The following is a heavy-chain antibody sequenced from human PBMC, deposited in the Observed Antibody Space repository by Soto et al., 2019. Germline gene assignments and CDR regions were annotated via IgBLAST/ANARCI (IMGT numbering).Heavy chain of an antibody. CDR2: IYYSGST. CDR3: ARYYGDYGVGWFDT. V-gene: IGHV4-30-4*01. Sequence: SETLSLTCTVSGGSISSGDYYWSWIRQPPGKGLEWIGYIYYSGSTYYNPSLKSRVTISVDTSKNQFSLKLSSVTAADTAVYYCARYYGDYGVGWFDTWGQGTLVTVSS. CDR1: GGSISSGDYY. D-gene: IGHD4-17*01. J-gene: IGHJ5*02.